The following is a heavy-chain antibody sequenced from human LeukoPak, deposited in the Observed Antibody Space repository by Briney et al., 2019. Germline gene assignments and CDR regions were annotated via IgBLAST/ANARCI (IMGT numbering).Heavy chain of an antibody. CDR2: IRAYNGNT. D-gene: IGHD3-3*01. CDR1: GYTFTSYG. J-gene: IGHJ4*02. Sequence: ASVKVSCKASGYTFTSYGISGVRQAPGQGLEWMGWIRAYNGNTNYAQKLQGRITMTTDTSTSTAYMELRSLRSDDTAVYYCAREAFGSGHSDYWGQGTLVTVSS. V-gene: IGHV1-18*01. CDR3: AREAFGSGHSDY.